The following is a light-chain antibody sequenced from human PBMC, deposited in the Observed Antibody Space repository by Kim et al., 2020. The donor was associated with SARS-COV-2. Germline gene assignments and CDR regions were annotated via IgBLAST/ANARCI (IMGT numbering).Light chain of an antibody. CDR3: SSYAGSSDWV. V-gene: IGLV2-8*01. Sequence: QSALTQPPSASGSPGQSVTISCTGTNSDIDDYKYVSWYQQHPGKAPRLMVYGVSKWPSGVPDRFSGSKSGNTASLTVSGLQAEDEADNYCSSYAGSSDWVFGGGTRLTVL. CDR1: NSDIDDYKY. CDR2: GVS. J-gene: IGLJ3*02.